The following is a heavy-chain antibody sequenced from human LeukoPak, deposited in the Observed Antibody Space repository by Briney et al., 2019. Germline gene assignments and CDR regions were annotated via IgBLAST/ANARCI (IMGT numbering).Heavy chain of an antibody. CDR2: MNPNSGNT. CDR3: ARAAITMIVAVKRYYYYYMDV. Sequence: ASVKVSCKASGYTFTSYDINWVRQATGQGLEWMGWMNPNSGNTGYAQKFQGRVTMTRNTSISTAYMELSSLRSEDTAVYYCARAAITMIVAVKRYYYYYMDVWGKGTTVTVSS. CDR1: GYTFTSYD. D-gene: IGHD3-22*01. V-gene: IGHV1-8*01. J-gene: IGHJ6*03.